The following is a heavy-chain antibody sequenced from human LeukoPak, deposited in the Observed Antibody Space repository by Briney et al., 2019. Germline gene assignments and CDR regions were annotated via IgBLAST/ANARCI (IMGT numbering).Heavy chain of an antibody. J-gene: IGHJ4*02. Sequence: SETLSLTCAVYGGSFSDYYWSWIRQPPGRGLEWIGEINHSGSTNYNPSLKSRVTISVDTSKNQFSLKLSSVTAADTAVYYCARGTMTTVTYYFDYWGQGTLVTVSS. D-gene: IGHD4-17*01. V-gene: IGHV4-34*01. CDR1: GGSFSDYY. CDR2: INHSGST. CDR3: ARGTMTTVTYYFDY.